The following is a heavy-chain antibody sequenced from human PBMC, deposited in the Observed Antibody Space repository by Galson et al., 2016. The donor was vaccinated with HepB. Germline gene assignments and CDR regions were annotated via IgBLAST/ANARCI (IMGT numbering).Heavy chain of an antibody. CDR1: GFFFSSYS. CDR2: ISSSSGYI. CDR3: ARQGSPTTREYFQH. Sequence: SLRLSCAASGFFFSSYSMNWVRQAPGTGLEWDSSISSSSGYIYYADSVKGRFTISRDNAKNSLYLQMHSLRVEDTAVYYCARQGSPTTREYFQHWGQGTLVTVSS. V-gene: IGHV3-21*01. D-gene: IGHD2-2*01. J-gene: IGHJ1*01.